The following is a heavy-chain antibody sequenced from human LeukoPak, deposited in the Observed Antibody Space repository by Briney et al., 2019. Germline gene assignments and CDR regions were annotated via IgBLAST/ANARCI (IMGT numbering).Heavy chain of an antibody. V-gene: IGHV6-1*01. CDR2: TYYRSKWYN. CDR3: ARDLVGATPYYYYYYGMDV. D-gene: IGHD1-26*01. Sequence: SQTLSLTCTISGDSVSSNSAAWNWIRQSPSRGLEWLGRTYYRSKWYNDYAVSVKSRITINPDTSKNQLSLQLNSVTPEDTAVYYCARDLVGATPYYYYYYGMDVWGQGTTVTVSS. J-gene: IGHJ6*02. CDR1: GDSVSSNSAA.